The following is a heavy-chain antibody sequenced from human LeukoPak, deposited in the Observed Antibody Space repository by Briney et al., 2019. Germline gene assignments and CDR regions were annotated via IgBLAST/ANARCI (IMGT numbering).Heavy chain of an antibody. V-gene: IGHV3-23*01. J-gene: IGHJ4*02. Sequence: GGSLRLSCAASGFTFSHYAMSWVRQAPGKGLEWVSGIRGGGGNTYYADSVKGRFTISRDNSKNTLYLQMNSLRAEDTAVYYCAKDGYSSSWYYFDYWGQGTLVTVSS. D-gene: IGHD6-13*01. CDR3: AKDGYSSSWYYFDY. CDR2: IRGGGGNT. CDR1: GFTFSHYA.